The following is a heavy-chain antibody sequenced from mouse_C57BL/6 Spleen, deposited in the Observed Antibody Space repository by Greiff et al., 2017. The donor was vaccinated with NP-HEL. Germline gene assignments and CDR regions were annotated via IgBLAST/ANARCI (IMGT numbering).Heavy chain of an antibody. CDR3: ARDGSLYFDY. CDR2: ISSGGSYT. D-gene: IGHD1-1*01. CDR1: GFTFSSYG. J-gene: IGHJ2*01. Sequence: EVQLVESGGDLVKPGGSLKLSCAASGFTFSSYGMSWVRQTPDKRLEWVATISSGGSYTYYLDSVKGRFTISRDNAKNTLYLQMSSLKSEDTAMYYCARDGSLYFDYWGQGTTLTVSS. V-gene: IGHV5-6*01.